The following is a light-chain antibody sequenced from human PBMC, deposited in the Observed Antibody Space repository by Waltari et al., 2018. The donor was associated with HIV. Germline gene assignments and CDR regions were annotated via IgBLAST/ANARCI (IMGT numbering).Light chain of an antibody. CDR3: CSYTAIHTLI. CDR1: PGHTGIFDS. V-gene: IGLV2-14*01. CDR2: GVY. J-gene: IGLJ2*01. Sequence: QSALPQPASVSGSPGQSITISRARTPGHTGIFDSVTWYQLHPGRAPLLMIFGVYSRPSGVSSRFSGSKSGNTASLTISGLQAEDEANYYCCSYTAIHTLIFGGGTKLTVL.